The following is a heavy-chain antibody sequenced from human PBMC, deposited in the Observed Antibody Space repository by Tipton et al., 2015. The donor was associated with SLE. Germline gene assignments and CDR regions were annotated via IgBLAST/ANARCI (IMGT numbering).Heavy chain of an antibody. D-gene: IGHD5-18*01. CDR3: ARGARGYSYGSDEDFDS. V-gene: IGHV4-4*02. CDR2: IHRRGST. Sequence: TLSLTCDVSGDSVSSDKWWSWVRQSPGKGLEWIGEIHRRGSTNYNPSVKSRVTFSVDRSKNQFSLNLRSVTAADTAVYYCARGARGYSYGSDEDFDSWGQGILVTVSS. CDR1: GDSVSSDKW. J-gene: IGHJ4*02.